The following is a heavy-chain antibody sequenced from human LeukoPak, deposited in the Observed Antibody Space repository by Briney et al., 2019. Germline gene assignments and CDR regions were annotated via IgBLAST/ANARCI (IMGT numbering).Heavy chain of an antibody. D-gene: IGHD3-22*01. CDR3: ARAMKPPWYYYMDA. CDR1: GFTFSSYA. CDR2: ISYDGSNK. J-gene: IGHJ6*03. Sequence: GGSLRLSCAASGFTFSSYAMHWVRQAPGKGLEGVAVISYDGSNKYYADSVKGRFTISRDNSKNTLYLQMNSLRAEDTAVYYCARAMKPPWYYYMDAWGKGTTVTISS. V-gene: IGHV3-30*04.